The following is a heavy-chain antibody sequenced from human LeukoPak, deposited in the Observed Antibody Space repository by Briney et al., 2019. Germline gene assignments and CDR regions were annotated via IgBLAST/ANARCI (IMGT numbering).Heavy chain of an antibody. CDR1: GYNFISYG. V-gene: IGHV1-18*01. CDR2: ISANNGDT. CDR3: AREGSSGPTY. J-gene: IGHJ4*02. Sequence: ASVKVSCKASGYNFISYGINWVRQAPGQGLEWMGWISANNGDTNYPQNLQGRVTLTTDTPTSTAYMELRSLRSDDTAVYYCAREGSSGPTYWGQGTRVTVSS. D-gene: IGHD6-25*01.